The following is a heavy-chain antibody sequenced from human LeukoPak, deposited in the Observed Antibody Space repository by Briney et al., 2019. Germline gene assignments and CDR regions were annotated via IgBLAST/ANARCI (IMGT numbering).Heavy chain of an antibody. CDR3: ARDYGYSSSWYLDY. Sequence: SETLSLTCAVYGGSFSGYYWSWIRQPPGKGLEWIGEINHSGSTNYNPSLKSRVTMSVDTSKNQFSLKLSSVTAADTAVYYCARDYGYSSSWYLDYWGQGTLVTVSS. CDR2: INHSGST. CDR1: GGSFSGYY. J-gene: IGHJ4*02. D-gene: IGHD6-13*01. V-gene: IGHV4-34*01.